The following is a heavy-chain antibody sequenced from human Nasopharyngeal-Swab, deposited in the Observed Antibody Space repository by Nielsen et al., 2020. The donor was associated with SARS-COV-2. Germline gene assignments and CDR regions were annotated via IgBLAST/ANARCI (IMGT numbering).Heavy chain of an antibody. Sequence: GESLKISCAASGFTFSSYWMSWVRQAPGKGLEWVANIKQDGSEKYYLDSVKGRFTISRDNSKNMLYLQMISLRADDTAVYYCAKAYSYGSGSSYATFDSWGQGTLVTVSS. CDR2: IKQDGSEK. V-gene: IGHV3-7*03. CDR3: AKAYSYGSGSSYATFDS. J-gene: IGHJ4*02. D-gene: IGHD3-10*01. CDR1: GFTFSSYW.